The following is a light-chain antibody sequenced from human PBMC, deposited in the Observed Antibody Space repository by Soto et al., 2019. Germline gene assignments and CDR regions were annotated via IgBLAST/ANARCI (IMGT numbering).Light chain of an antibody. CDR1: SSDIGDYDY. V-gene: IGLV2-14*03. Sequence: QSALTQPASVSGSPGQSITLSCTGTSSDIGDYDYVSWYQRHPGKAPKLIIYDVNNRPSGVSDRFSGSKSGNTASLTISGLQAEDEAGYYCTSYSSGSTHVIFGGGTKVTVL. CDR2: DVN. CDR3: TSYSSGSTHVI. J-gene: IGLJ2*01.